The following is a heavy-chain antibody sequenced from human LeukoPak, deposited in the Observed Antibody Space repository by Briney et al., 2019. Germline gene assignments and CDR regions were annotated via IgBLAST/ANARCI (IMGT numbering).Heavy chain of an antibody. CDR2: IYTSGST. CDR3: ARGGPMIVVAYFDY. CDR1: GGSISGYY. D-gene: IGHD3-22*01. Sequence: SETLSLTCTVSGGSISGYYWSWIRQPAGKGLDWIGRIYTSGSTDYNPSLKSRVTMSVDTSKNQFSLRVSSVTAADTAVYYCARGGPMIVVAYFDYWGQGTLVTVSS. V-gene: IGHV4-4*07. J-gene: IGHJ4*02.